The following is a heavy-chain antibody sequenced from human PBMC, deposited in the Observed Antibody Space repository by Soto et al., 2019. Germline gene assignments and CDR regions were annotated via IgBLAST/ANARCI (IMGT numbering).Heavy chain of an antibody. D-gene: IGHD3-9*01. CDR1: GYNFTSYD. CDR3: ARRYYDILTGYSPLDY. V-gene: IGHV1-8*01. J-gene: IGHJ4*02. Sequence: QVQLVQSGAEVKKPGASVKVSCKASGYNFTSYDINWVRQATGHVLEWMGWMNPNSGNTGYAQTDQGSVTMTMNTTISTAYMEMSILRSEDTAVYYCARRYYDILTGYSPLDYWGQGAMVTVSS. CDR2: MNPNSGNT.